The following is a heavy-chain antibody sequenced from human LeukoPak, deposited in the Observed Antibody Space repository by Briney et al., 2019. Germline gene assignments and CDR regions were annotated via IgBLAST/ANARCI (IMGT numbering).Heavy chain of an antibody. V-gene: IGHV1-2*02. CDR2: INPNSGGT. D-gene: IGHD3-10*01. J-gene: IGHJ4*02. Sequence: EASVKVSCKASGYTFTGYYMHWVRQAPGQGLEWMGWINPNSGGTNYAQKFQGRVTMTRDTSISTAYMELSRLRSDDTAVYYCARVGEYGSGSYLLYWGQGTLVTVSS. CDR1: GYTFTGYY. CDR3: ARVGEYGSGSYLLY.